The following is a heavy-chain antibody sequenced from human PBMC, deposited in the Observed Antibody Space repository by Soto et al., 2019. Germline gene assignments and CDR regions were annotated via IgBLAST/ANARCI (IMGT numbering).Heavy chain of an antibody. Sequence: ASVKVSCTASGYTFTSYAMHWVRQAPGQRLEWMGWINAGNGNTKYSQKFQGRVTITRDTSASTAYMELSSLRSEDTAVYYCARDTSSGWYELDYWGQGTLVTVSS. CDR3: ARDTSSGWYELDY. CDR2: INAGNGNT. CDR1: GYTFTSYA. V-gene: IGHV1-3*01. D-gene: IGHD6-19*01. J-gene: IGHJ4*02.